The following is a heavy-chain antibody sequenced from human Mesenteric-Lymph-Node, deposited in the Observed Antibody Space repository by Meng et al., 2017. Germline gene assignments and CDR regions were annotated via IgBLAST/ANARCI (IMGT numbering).Heavy chain of an antibody. CDR3: ARDLDFGDDYGDYRSLVFDL. Sequence: SETLSLTCTVSGGSISSGSYYWSWIRQPAGKGLEWIGRIYTSGSTDYNPSLKNRVAISVDTSKNQFSLKLSSVTAADTAVYYCARDLDFGDDYGDYRSLVFDLWGRGTLVTVSS. J-gene: IGHJ2*01. V-gene: IGHV4-61*02. D-gene: IGHD4-17*01. CDR2: IYTSGST. CDR1: GGSISSGSYY.